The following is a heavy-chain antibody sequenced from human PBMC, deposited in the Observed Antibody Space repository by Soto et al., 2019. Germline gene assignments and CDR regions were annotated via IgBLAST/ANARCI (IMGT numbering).Heavy chain of an antibody. D-gene: IGHD2-15*01. Sequence: EVQLLESGGGLVQPGGSLRLSCAASGFTFSSYAMSWVRQAPGKGLEWVSGISGTGGSTYYAESVKGRFTISRDNSKNTLYLQMDSPRAEDTAVYYCVNPRGGYCSGGSCYVIDYWGQGTLVTVSS. CDR3: VNPRGGYCSGGSCYVIDY. V-gene: IGHV3-23*01. CDR2: ISGTGGST. J-gene: IGHJ4*02. CDR1: GFTFSSYA.